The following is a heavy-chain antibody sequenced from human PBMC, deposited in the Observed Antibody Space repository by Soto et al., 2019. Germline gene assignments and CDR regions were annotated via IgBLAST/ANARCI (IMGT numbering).Heavy chain of an antibody. CDR2: ITSYNSQT. Sequence: GTSVKVSCKASGYTFSSFSISWVRQAPGQGLEWLGWITSYNSQTRYAQKLQGRATLTTDTSTNTANMEIRSLKFDDTAVYYCARGSDRFNWNDPWDYWGQGTLVTVSS. CDR1: GYTFSSFS. J-gene: IGHJ4*02. CDR3: ARGSDRFNWNDPWDY. V-gene: IGHV1-18*01. D-gene: IGHD1-20*01.